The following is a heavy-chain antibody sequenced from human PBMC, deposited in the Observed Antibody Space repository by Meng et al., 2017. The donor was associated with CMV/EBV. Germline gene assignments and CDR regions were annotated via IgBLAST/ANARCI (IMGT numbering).Heavy chain of an antibody. CDR1: GFAFAASG. CDR3: ARPHGFYYDRSGYSY. D-gene: IGHD3-22*01. Sequence: SGFAFAASGMRWVRQTPGKELDWVSGINWTGGSTGYAASVKGRFTITRANAKNSLYLQMNSLRAEDTALYYCARPHGFYYDRSGYSYWGQGTLVTVSS. J-gene: IGHJ4*02. V-gene: IGHV3-20*03. CDR2: INWTGGST.